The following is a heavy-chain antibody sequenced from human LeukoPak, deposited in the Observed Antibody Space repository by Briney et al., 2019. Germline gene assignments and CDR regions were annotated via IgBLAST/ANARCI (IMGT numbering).Heavy chain of an antibody. J-gene: IGHJ4*02. CDR3: ARGSEWSSGVSDY. Sequence: TGGSLRLSCAASGFTFSSCGMNWVRQAPGKGLEWVSSISGSSTYIYYADSVKGRFTISRDNAKNSLYLQMNSLRAEDTAVYYCARGSEWSSGVSDYWGQGTLVTVSS. D-gene: IGHD3-3*01. V-gene: IGHV3-21*01. CDR2: ISGSSTYI. CDR1: GFTFSSCG.